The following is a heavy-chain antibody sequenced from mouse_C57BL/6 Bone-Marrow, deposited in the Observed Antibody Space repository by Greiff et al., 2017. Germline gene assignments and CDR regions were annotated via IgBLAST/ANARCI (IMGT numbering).Heavy chain of an antibody. CDR1: GYTFTSYW. D-gene: IGHD1-1*02. CDR3: AIPIYGVYYFDY. J-gene: IGHJ2*01. Sequence: QVQLQQPGAELVKPGASVKVSCKASGYTFTSYWMHWVKQRPGQGLEWIGRIHPSDSVTKYAQKFKGKATLTVDKSSSTAYMQLISLTSEDSAVYYCAIPIYGVYYFDYWGQGTTLTVSS. CDR2: IHPSDSVT. V-gene: IGHV1-74*01.